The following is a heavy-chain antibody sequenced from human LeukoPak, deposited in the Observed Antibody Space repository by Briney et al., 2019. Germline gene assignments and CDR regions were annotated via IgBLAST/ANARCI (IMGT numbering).Heavy chain of an antibody. J-gene: IGHJ5*02. CDR1: GYTFTSYG. V-gene: IGHV1-24*01. CDR3: ATDEKYTTGWSYHH. Sequence: GASVKVSCKASGYTFTSYGISWVRQAPGQGLEWMGGFNPEDGETTYTEKFQGRVTMTEDTSTDTAYMELSSLRSTDTAVYYCATDEKYTTGWSYHHWGQGTLVTVSS. D-gene: IGHD6-19*01. CDR2: FNPEDGET.